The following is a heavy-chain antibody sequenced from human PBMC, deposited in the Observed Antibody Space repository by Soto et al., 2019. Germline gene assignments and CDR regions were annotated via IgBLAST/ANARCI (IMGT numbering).Heavy chain of an antibody. D-gene: IGHD4-4*01. Sequence: QAQLVQSGTEVKKPGASVKVSCKASGYPFTGPYIYWVRQAPGQGLEWMGWINPRSGGTEFAEKFQGRVTVTRDTSIRTVFLELNSLTSDGTGVYFCARDFRTYSHGVDVWGQGTAVIVSS. J-gene: IGHJ6*02. CDR3: ARDFRTYSHGVDV. V-gene: IGHV1-2*02. CDR1: GYPFTGPY. CDR2: INPRSGGT.